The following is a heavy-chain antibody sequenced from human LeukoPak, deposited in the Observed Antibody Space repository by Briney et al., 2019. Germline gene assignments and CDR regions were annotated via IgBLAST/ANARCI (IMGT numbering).Heavy chain of an antibody. CDR1: GFTFSSYA. Sequence: GGSLRLSCAASGFTFSSYAMSWVRQAPGKGLEWVSAISGSGGSTYYADSVKGRYTISRDSSKNTLYLQMNSLRAEDTAVYYCARDRYSSGWYKGGNNWFDPWGQGTLVTVSS. D-gene: IGHD6-19*01. J-gene: IGHJ5*02. CDR2: ISGSGGST. CDR3: ARDRYSSGWYKGGNNWFDP. V-gene: IGHV3-23*01.